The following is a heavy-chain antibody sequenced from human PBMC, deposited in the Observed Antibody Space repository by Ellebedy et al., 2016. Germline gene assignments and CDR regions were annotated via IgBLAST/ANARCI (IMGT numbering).Heavy chain of an antibody. Sequence: GESLKISXATSGFTFSNYFMTWIRQAPGKVLEWVATISAGGDNTFFADSVKGRFTISRDNSKNTLYLQMNNLRVGDTALYYCRQGHYFDQWGQGALVTVSS. CDR2: ISAGGDNT. J-gene: IGHJ4*02. V-gene: IGHV3-23*01. CDR1: GFTFSNYF. CDR3: RQGHYFDQ.